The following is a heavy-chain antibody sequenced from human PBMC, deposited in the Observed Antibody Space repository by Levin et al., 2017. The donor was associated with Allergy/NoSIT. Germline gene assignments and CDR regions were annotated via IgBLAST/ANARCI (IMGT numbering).Heavy chain of an antibody. CDR1: GGSFSSSP. V-gene: IGHV1-69*13. CDR2: ITPIFGTA. D-gene: IGHD2-2*01. J-gene: IGHJ5*02. CDR3: AGVRTYQVLNWFDP. Sequence: SVKVSCKASGGSFSSSPISWVRQAPGQGLEWMGGITPIFGTANYAQKFQGRVTITADESTSTGYMELSSLRSEDTAVYYCAGVRTYQVLNWFDPWGQGTLVTVSS.